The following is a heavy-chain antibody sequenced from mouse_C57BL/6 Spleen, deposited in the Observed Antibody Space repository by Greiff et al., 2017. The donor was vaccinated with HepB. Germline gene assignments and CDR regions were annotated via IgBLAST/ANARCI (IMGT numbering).Heavy chain of an antibody. J-gene: IGHJ4*01. CDR3: ARYEGAMDY. CDR2: IRNKANGYTT. CDR1: GFTFTDYY. Sequence: EVQLMESGGGLVQPGGSLSLSCAASGFTFTDYYMSWVRQPPGKALEWLGFIRNKANGYTTEYSASVKGRFTISRDNSQSILYLQMNALRAEDSATYYCARYEGAMDYWGQGTSVTVSS. V-gene: IGHV7-3*01.